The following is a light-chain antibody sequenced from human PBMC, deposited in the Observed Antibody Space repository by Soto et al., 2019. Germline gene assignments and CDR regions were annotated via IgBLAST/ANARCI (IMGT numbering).Light chain of an antibody. CDR3: QQYNGYAT. Sequence: DIQMTQSPSTLSASVGDRVTITCRASQSISSWFAWYQQKPGKAPKLLIYKASSLESGVPSRFSGSGSGTEFTLTISRLQLYHFATYYGQQYNGYATCGRGTKVEIK. J-gene: IGKJ1*01. CDR2: KAS. V-gene: IGKV1-5*03. CDR1: QSISSW.